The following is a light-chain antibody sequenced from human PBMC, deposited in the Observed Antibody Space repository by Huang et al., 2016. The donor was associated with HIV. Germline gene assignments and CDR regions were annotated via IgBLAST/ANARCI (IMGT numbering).Light chain of an antibody. V-gene: IGKV1-27*01. J-gene: IGKJ4*01. CDR1: QGIKNY. CDR2: AAS. Sequence: DIQMTQSPFSLSASVGDRVTITCRASQGIKNYLAWYQQKPGTVPKLLIYAASTLQSGGRARFSGSGSETDFILTISGLQPEDVATYYCQKYDSAPLTFGGGTKVEIK. CDR3: QKYDSAPLT.